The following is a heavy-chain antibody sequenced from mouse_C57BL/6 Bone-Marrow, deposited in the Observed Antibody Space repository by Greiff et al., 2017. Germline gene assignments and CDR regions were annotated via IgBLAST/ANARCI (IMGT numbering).Heavy chain of an antibody. CDR2: IWSDGST. J-gene: IGHJ4*01. Sequence: QVQLKESGPGLVAPSQSLSITCTVSGFSLTSYGVHWVRQPPGKGLACLVVIWSDGSTTYNSAPKSRLSISKDNSKSQVFLKMNSLQTDDTAMYYCARQVLRSVLYAMDYWGQGTSVTVSS. CDR3: ARQVLRSVLYAMDY. D-gene: IGHD1-1*01. V-gene: IGHV2-6-1*01. CDR1: GFSLTSYG.